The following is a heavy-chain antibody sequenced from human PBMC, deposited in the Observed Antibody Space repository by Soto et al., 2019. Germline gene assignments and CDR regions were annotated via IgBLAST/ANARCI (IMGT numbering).Heavy chain of an antibody. V-gene: IGHV4-61*01. CDR1: GGSVSSGSYY. CDR2: IYYSGST. D-gene: IGHD3-10*01. J-gene: IGHJ4*02. CDR3: ARRLWFGPVDC. Sequence: QVQLQESGPGLVKPSETLSLTCTVSGGSVSSGSYYWSWIRQPPGKGLEWIGYIYYSGSTNYNPSLESRLTMSVDTSKNQFSLKLSSVTAADTAVYYCARRLWFGPVDCWGQGTLVTVSS.